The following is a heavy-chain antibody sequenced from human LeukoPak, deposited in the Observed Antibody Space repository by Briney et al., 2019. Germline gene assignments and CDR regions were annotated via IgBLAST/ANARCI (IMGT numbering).Heavy chain of an antibody. J-gene: IGHJ4*02. V-gene: IGHV4-39*07. Sequence: PSETLSLTCTVSGGSISSSGYYWGWIRQPPGTGLEWIGSIYYSGSTYYNPSLKSRVTISVDTSKNQFSLKLSSVTAADTAVYSCARTLRWELFDYWGQGTLVTVSS. CDR2: IYYSGST. D-gene: IGHD1-26*01. CDR3: ARTLRWELFDY. CDR1: GGSISSSGYY.